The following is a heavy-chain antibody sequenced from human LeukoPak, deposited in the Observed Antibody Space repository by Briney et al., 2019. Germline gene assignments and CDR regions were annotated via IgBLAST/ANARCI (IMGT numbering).Heavy chain of an antibody. Sequence: GGSLRLSCAASGFTFGNAWMSWVRQAPGKGLEWVGRIKSKTDGGTTDYAAPVKGRFTISRDDSKNTLYLQMNSLKTEDTAVYYCTETMVEDWFDPWGQGTLVTVSS. D-gene: IGHD4/OR15-4a*01. V-gene: IGHV3-15*01. CDR1: GFTFGNAW. CDR3: TETMVEDWFDP. CDR2: IKSKTDGGTT. J-gene: IGHJ5*02.